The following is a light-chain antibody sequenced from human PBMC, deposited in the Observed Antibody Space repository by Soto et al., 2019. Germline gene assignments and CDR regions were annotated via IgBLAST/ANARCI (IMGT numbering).Light chain of an antibody. CDR1: QSVSSN. J-gene: IGKJ3*01. CDR3: QQYNNWPRIFT. V-gene: IGKV3-15*01. CDR2: GAS. Sequence: EMVMTQSPATLSVSPGERATLSCRASQSVSSNLAWYQQKPGQAPRLLIYGASTRATGIPARFSGSGSGTEFTLTISSLQSEDFADYYCQQYNNWPRIFTFGPGTKVDIK.